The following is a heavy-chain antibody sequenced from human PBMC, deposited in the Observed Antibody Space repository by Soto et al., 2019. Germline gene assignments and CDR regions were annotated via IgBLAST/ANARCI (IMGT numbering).Heavy chain of an antibody. CDR3: ARGSTDSYPGSRIFDF. D-gene: IGHD3-10*01. CDR1: GFKFSNYA. J-gene: IGHJ4*02. V-gene: IGHV3-23*01. CDR2: ITDTGGDA. Sequence: GGSLRLSCAASGFKFSNYAMTWVRQAPGEGLQWVSTITDTGGDAKYADSVRGRFVISRDNSKKTLYLQMTSLTAEDSAMYYCARGSTDSYPGSRIFDFWGRGTLVTVSS.